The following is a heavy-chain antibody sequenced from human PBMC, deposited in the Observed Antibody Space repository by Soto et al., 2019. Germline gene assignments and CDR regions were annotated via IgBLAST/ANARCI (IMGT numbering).Heavy chain of an antibody. CDR3: ARVGYCTNGVCQNAFDI. Sequence: PEETLSLTCTVSGGSISSYYWSWIRQPPGKGLEWIGYIYYSGSTNYNPSLKSRVTISVDTSKNQFSLKLSSVTAADTAVYYCARVGYCTNGVCQNAFDIWGQGTMVTVSS. J-gene: IGHJ3*02. V-gene: IGHV4-59*01. CDR1: GGSISSYY. D-gene: IGHD2-8*01. CDR2: IYYSGST.